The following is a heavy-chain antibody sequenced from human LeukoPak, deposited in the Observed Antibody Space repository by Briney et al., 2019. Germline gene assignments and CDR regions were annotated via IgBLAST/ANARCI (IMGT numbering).Heavy chain of an antibody. CDR1: GSTFSDYW. CDR2: IKPDGSGK. Sequence: PGGSLRPSCAASGSTFSDYWMNWARQAPGKGLEWVANIKPDGSGKYYVDSVKGRFTISRDNSKNTVYLQLNSLRAEDTAVYYCAKGANYYGSGSYLDNWGQGTLVSVSS. CDR3: AKGANYYGSGSYLDN. J-gene: IGHJ4*02. D-gene: IGHD3-10*01. V-gene: IGHV3-7*05.